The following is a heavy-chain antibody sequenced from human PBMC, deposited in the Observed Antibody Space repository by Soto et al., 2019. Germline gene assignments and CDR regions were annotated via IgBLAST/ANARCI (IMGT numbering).Heavy chain of an antibody. CDR2: IKQDGSEK. CDR1: GFTFSSYW. V-gene: IGHV3-7*01. Sequence: GGSLRLSCAASGFTFSSYWMSWVRQAPGKGLEWVANIKQDGSEKYYVDSVKGRFTISRDNAKNSLYLQMNSLRAEDTAVYYCARLYYDYIWGSYRQYYFDYWGQGTLVTVSS. J-gene: IGHJ4*02. CDR3: ARLYYDYIWGSYRQYYFDY. D-gene: IGHD3-16*02.